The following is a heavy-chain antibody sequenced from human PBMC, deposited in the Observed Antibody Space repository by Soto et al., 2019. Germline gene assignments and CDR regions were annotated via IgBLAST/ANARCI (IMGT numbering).Heavy chain of an antibody. CDR2: IWYDGSNK. CDR3: ARDGQQLAPNFYYYYMGV. D-gene: IGHD6-13*01. CDR1: GFTFSSYG. Sequence: QVQLVESGGGVVQPGRSLRLSCAASGFTFSSYGMHWVRQAPGKGLEWVAVIWYDGSNKYYADSVKGRFTISRDNSKNTLYLQMNSLRAEDTAVYYCARDGQQLAPNFYYYYMGVWGKGTTVTVSS. J-gene: IGHJ6*03. V-gene: IGHV3-33*01.